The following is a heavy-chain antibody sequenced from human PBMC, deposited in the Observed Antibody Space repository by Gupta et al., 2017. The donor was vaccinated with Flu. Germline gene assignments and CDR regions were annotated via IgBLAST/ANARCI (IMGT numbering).Heavy chain of an antibody. CDR2: ISGYNGHP. CDR1: GYTFSRSG. CDR3: ARMKGANYYFDY. J-gene: IGHJ4*02. V-gene: IGHV1-18*01. Sequence: QVQLVQSGGEVKKPGASVKVSCTTSGYTFSRSGISWVRQAPGQGLEWMGWISGYNGHPNYNQKFQGRVTMTTDTPTSAAYMELRSLRSDDTAVYYCARMKGANYYFDYWGQGTLVTVSS. D-gene: IGHD3-10*01.